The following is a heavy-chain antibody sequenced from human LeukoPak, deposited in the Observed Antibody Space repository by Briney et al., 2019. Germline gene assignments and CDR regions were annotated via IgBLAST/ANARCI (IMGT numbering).Heavy chain of an antibody. J-gene: IGHJ4*02. CDR1: GYPFIGNY. V-gene: IGHV1-2*02. Sequence: ASGKVSCKASGYPFIGNYIHWVRQAPGQGLEWMGWINPNSGGTQYSQKFQGRVTLTRDTSITTGYMELSGLTSDDTAVYYCASLSYYDLSGYFYWGQGTLVTVSS. D-gene: IGHD3-22*01. CDR2: INPNSGGT. CDR3: ASLSYYDLSGYFY.